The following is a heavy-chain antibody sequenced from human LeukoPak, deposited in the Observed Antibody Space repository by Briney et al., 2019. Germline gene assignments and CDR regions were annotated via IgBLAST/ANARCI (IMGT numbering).Heavy chain of an antibody. J-gene: IGHJ4*02. CDR3: ARAIHDYGDYATFDY. CDR1: GFTFSSYS. D-gene: IGHD4-17*01. CDR2: ISSSSSTI. V-gene: IGHV3-48*04. Sequence: GGSLRLSCAASGFTFSSYSMNWVRQAPGKGLEWVSYISSSSSTIYYADSVKGRFTISRDNAKNSLYLQMNSLRAEDTAVYYCARAIHDYGDYATFDYWGQGTLVTVSS.